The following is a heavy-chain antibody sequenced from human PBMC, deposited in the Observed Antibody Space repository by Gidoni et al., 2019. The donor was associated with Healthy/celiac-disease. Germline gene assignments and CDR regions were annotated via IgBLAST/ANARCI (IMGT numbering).Heavy chain of an antibody. J-gene: IGHJ6*02. D-gene: IGHD6-13*01. CDR1: GFTFRRYS. V-gene: IGHV3-21*01. CDR3: ATSSSWYFGGMDV. Sequence: EVQLVESGGGLVKPGGSLRLSCAASGFTFRRYSMNWVRQAPGKGLEWVSSISSSSSYIYYADSVKGRFTISRDNAKNSLYLQMNSLRAEDTAVYYCATSSSWYFGGMDVWGQGTTVTVSS. CDR2: ISSSSSYI.